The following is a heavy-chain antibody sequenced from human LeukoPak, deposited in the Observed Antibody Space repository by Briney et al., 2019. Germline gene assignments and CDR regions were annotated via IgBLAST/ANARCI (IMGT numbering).Heavy chain of an antibody. J-gene: IGHJ3*02. D-gene: IGHD3-9*01. CDR2: ISVSGGST. CDR1: GFTFSTHA. CDR3: ARHFILTGYEHHDAFDI. V-gene: IGHV3-23*01. Sequence: GGSLRLSCAASGFTFSTHAMSWVRQAPGKGLEWVSGISVSGGSTYYADSLKGRFSISRDNSKNTLYLQMNSLRAEDTAVYYCARHFILTGYEHHDAFDIWGQGTMVTVSS.